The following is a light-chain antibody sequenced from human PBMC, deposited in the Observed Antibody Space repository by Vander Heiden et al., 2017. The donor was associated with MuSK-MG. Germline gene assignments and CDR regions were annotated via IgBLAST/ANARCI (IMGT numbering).Light chain of an antibody. Sequence: EIVLTQSPGTLSLSTGERATLSCRASQSVSSSSLAWYQQKPGQAPRLLIYGASSRATGIPDRFGGSGSGTDFTLTISRLEPEDFAVYYCQQYGSSPPITFGQGTRLEIK. CDR3: QQYGSSPPIT. CDR2: GAS. V-gene: IGKV3-20*01. CDR1: QSVSSSS. J-gene: IGKJ5*01.